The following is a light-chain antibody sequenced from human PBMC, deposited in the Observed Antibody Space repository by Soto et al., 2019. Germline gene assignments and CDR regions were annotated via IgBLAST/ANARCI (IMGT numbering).Light chain of an antibody. Sequence: EIVMTQSPDTLSGSPGERATRSCRASQSVSSNFAWYQQKPGQAPRLLIYDASTRATGIPARFSGSGSGTEFTLTISSLQSEDFAVYYCQQYKKWPRTFGHGTKVDIK. CDR1: QSVSSN. J-gene: IGKJ1*01. V-gene: IGKV3-15*01. CDR3: QQYKKWPRT. CDR2: DAS.